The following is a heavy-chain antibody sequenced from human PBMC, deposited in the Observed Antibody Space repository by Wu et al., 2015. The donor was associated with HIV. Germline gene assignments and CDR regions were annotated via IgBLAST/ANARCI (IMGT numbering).Heavy chain of an antibody. Sequence: QVPLVQSGAEVRKPGASVKVSCKVSGYTLSKLSMHWVRQTPGKGLERMGGFDPKDGEIVYAQNFQGRLTMTEDTSTDTAYVELRSLRFEDTAVYYCTTLRGGYYAGSDIPAAFDIWGQGTMVTVSP. CDR3: TTLRGGYYAGSDIPAAFDI. CDR2: FDPKDGEI. CDR1: GYTLSKLS. V-gene: IGHV1-24*01. J-gene: IGHJ3*02. D-gene: IGHD3-10*01.